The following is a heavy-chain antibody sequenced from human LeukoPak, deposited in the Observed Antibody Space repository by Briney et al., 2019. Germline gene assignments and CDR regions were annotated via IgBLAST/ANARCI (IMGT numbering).Heavy chain of an antibody. CDR3: ARDPYYYDSSGYLGFDY. J-gene: IGHJ4*02. D-gene: IGHD3-22*01. CDR1: GFTFSRSW. Sequence: GSLRLSCAASGFTFSRSWMHWVRQAPGKGLVWVSRINPDGSSRSYADSVKGRFSISRDNANNTLYLQMNSLRAEDTAVYYCARDPYYYDSSGYLGFDYWGQGTLVTVSS. V-gene: IGHV3-74*01. CDR2: INPDGSSR.